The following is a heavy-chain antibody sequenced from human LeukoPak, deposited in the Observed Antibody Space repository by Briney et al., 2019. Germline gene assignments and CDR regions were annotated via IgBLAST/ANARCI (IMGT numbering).Heavy chain of an antibody. CDR2: MSYDGTSE. CDR1: GFTFSSYA. Sequence: PGGSLRLSCAASGFTFSSYAMHWVRQAPGKGLEWVAVMSYDGTSEYYADSVKGRFTISRDNSRNTLYLQMNSLRAEDTAVYYCAKPSEEGYGFDYWGQGTLVTVSS. D-gene: IGHD5-12*01. CDR3: AKPSEEGYGFDY. J-gene: IGHJ4*02. V-gene: IGHV3-30-3*02.